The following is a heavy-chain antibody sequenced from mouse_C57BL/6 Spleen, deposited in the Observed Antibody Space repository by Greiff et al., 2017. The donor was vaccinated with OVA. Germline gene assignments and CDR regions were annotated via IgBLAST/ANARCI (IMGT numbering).Heavy chain of an antibody. J-gene: IGHJ4*01. CDR1: GFTFSSYA. V-gene: IGHV5-4*01. Sequence: EVMLVESGGGLVKPGGSLKLSCAASGFTFSSYAMSWVRQTPEKRLEWVATISDGGSYTYYPDNVKGRFTISRDNAKNNLYLQMSHLKAEDTAMYYCARDRGYYGNYDAMDYWGQGTSVTVSS. CDR2: ISDGGSYT. CDR3: ARDRGYYGNYDAMDY. D-gene: IGHD2-1*01.